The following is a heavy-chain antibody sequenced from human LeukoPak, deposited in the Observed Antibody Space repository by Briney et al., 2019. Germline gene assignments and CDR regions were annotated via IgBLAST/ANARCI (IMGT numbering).Heavy chain of an antibody. CDR3: AKDRGMFLVGYLDY. CDR2: IRYDGSHK. Sequence: PGGSLRLSCAASGFTFSSYGMHWVRQAPGKGLEWVAFIRYDGSHKNYADSLKGRFTISRDNSKNTLYLQMNSLRPEDTAVYYCAKDRGMFLVGYLDYWGQGTLVTVSS. V-gene: IGHV3-30*02. CDR1: GFTFSSYG. J-gene: IGHJ4*02. D-gene: IGHD2-15*01.